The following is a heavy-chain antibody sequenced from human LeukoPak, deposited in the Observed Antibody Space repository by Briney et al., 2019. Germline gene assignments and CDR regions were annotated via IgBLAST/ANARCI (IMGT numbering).Heavy chain of an antibody. V-gene: IGHV3-7*01. CDR1: GFTFSSYE. CDR3: AGSWSPYDAFDI. CDR2: INQDGSEK. Sequence: GGSLRLSCAASGFTFSSYEMNWVRQAPGKGLEWVANINQDGSEKYYVDSVKGRFTISRDNAKNSLYLQMNSLRAEDTAVYYCAGSWSPYDAFDIWGQGTMVTVSS. J-gene: IGHJ3*02. D-gene: IGHD6-13*01.